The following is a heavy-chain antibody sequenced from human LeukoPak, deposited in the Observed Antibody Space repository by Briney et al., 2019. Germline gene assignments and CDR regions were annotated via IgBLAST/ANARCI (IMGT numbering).Heavy chain of an antibody. J-gene: IGHJ3*02. V-gene: IGHV5-51*01. CDR3: ARRGYCSGGSCFSNAFDI. D-gene: IGHD2-15*01. CDR2: IYPGDSDT. Sequence: GESLKISCKGSGYSFTSYWIGWVRQMPGKGLEWMGIIYPGDSDTRYSPSFQGQVTISAGKSISTAYLQWSSLKASDTAMYYCARRGYCSGGSCFSNAFDIWGQGTMVTVSS. CDR1: GYSFTSYW.